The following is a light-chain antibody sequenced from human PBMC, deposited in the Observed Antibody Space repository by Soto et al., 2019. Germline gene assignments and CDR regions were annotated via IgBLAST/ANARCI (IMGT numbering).Light chain of an antibody. V-gene: IGKV1-9*01. CDR2: AAS. CDR3: QQLFDSPIT. CDR1: QVISPS. Sequence: GDSVIITCRASQVISPSLAWYQVKPGKAPKLLIYAASTLESGVQSRFSATVSGTEFSITITSLQPEDFATYYCQQLFDSPITFGRGTRLESK. J-gene: IGKJ5*01.